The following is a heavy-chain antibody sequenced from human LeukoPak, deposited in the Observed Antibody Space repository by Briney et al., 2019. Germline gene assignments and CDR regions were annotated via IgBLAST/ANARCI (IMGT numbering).Heavy chain of an antibody. D-gene: IGHD3-10*01. CDR2: FNWNGDST. J-gene: IGHJ4*02. CDR1: GFTFGDYG. V-gene: IGHV3-20*01. CDR3: ASDGSGSSIDY. Sequence: PGGSLRLSCAVSGFTFGDYGMNWFRQDPGKGLEWVAGFNWNGDSTGYADSVKGRFTISRDNSKNSLYLKMNSLRAEKTALYHCASDGSGSSIDYWGQGTLVTVSS.